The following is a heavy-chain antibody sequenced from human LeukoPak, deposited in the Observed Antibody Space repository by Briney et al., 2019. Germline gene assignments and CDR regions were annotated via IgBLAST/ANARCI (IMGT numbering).Heavy chain of an antibody. CDR2: INHSGST. Sequence: SETLSLTCAVYGGSFSGYYWSWILQPPGKGLEWIGEINHSGSTNYNPSLKSRVTISVDTSKNQFSLKLSSVTAADTAVYYCARGDYGDYVDYFDYWGQGTLVTVSS. V-gene: IGHV4-34*01. CDR1: GGSFSGYY. D-gene: IGHD4-17*01. CDR3: ARGDYGDYVDYFDY. J-gene: IGHJ4*02.